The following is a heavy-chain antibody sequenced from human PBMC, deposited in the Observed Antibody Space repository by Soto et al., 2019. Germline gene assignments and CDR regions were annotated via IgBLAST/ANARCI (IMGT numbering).Heavy chain of an antibody. CDR3: AKLGLLYSSSWIDY. V-gene: IGHV3-23*01. CDR1: GFTFSSYA. CDR2: ISGSGGST. J-gene: IGHJ4*02. Sequence: HPGGSLRLSCAASGFTFSSYAMSWVRQAPGKGLEWVSAISGSGGSTYYADSVKGRFTISRDNSKSTLYLQMNSLRAEDTAVYYCAKLGLLYSSSWIDYWGQGTLVTVSS. D-gene: IGHD6-13*01.